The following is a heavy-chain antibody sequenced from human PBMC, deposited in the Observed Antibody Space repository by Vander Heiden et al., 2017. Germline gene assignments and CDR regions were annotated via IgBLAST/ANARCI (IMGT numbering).Heavy chain of an antibody. CDR3: ARGRYDFWCGSSWFDP. Sequence: QVQLQQWGAGLLKPSETLSLTCAAYGGSFSGYYCTWISKPPGKGMEWIGEINHSGGTNYHPSLKSRVTITVDTSKNQFSLKLSSVTAADTAVYYCARGRYDFWCGSSWFDPWGQGTLVTVSS. J-gene: IGHJ5*02. CDR1: GGSFSGYY. D-gene: IGHD3-3*01. CDR2: INHSGGT. V-gene: IGHV4-34*01.